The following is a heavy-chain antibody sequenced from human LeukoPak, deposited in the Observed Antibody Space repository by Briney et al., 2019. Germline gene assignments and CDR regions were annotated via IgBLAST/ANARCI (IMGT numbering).Heavy chain of an antibody. Sequence: PGGSLRLSCAASGFTFSSYAVSWVRQAPGKGLEWVSAISGSGGSTYYADSVKGRFTISRDNSKNTLYLQMNSLGAEDTAVYYCAKDRSWNDAFDYWGQGTLVTVSS. V-gene: IGHV3-23*01. CDR3: AKDRSWNDAFDY. J-gene: IGHJ4*02. CDR1: GFTFSSYA. D-gene: IGHD1-1*01. CDR2: ISGSGGST.